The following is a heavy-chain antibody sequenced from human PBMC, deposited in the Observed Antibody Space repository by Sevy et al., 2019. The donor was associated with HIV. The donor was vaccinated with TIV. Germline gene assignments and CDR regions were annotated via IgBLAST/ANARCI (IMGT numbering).Heavy chain of an antibody. D-gene: IGHD2-21*01. J-gene: IGHJ4*02. CDR1: GFIFSNFA. Sequence: GGSLRLSCAASGFIFSNFAMQWVRQAPGKGLEFVSSISSNGVVTNYASSVKGRFTISRENSKNTLYLQMGSLRPEDMAVYYYATFCGRESGDYIDYWGQGTLVTVSS. CDR3: ATFCGRESGDYIDY. CDR2: ISSNGVVT. V-gene: IGHV3-64*01.